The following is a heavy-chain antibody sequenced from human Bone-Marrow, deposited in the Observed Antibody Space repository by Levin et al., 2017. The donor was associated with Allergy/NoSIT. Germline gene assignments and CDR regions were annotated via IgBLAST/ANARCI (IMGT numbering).Heavy chain of an antibody. Sequence: GGSLRLSCAASGFTFTGYAMGGVREARGKGWEWVSASRGSGGSTYYADSVKGRFTISRDNSKNTLYLQMNSLRAEDTAVYCCAKTGPEYYDFWSGLIRWFDPWGQGTLVTVSS. V-gene: IGHV3-23*01. J-gene: IGHJ5*02. CDR2: SRGSGGST. CDR1: GFTFTGYA. D-gene: IGHD3-3*01. CDR3: AKTGPEYYDFWSGLIRWFDP.